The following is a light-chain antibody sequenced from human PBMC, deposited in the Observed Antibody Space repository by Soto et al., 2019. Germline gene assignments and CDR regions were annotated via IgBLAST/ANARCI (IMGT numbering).Light chain of an antibody. V-gene: IGKV1-39*01. CDR1: QTINTY. J-gene: IGKJ4*01. Sequence: DIQMTQSPSSLSASVGDRVTITCRARQTINTYLNWYQQTPGTAPKLLIYGASSLQSGVPSRFRGSGSGTDFTLTITSLQPEDFATYYCQQSYTTPLTFGGGTKVDIK. CDR3: QQSYTTPLT. CDR2: GAS.